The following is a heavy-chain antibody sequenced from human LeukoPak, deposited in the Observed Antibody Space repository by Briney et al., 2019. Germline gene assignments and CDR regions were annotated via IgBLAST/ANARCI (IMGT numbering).Heavy chain of an antibody. CDR1: GGSISSYY. J-gene: IGHJ4*02. D-gene: IGHD1-1*01. CDR2: IYISGST. Sequence: AETLSLTCTVSGGSISSYYWSWIRQPAGKGLEWIGRIYISGSTNYNPSLKSRVTMSVDTSKNQFSLKLSPVTAADTAVYYCARDRGTWNDDGFDYWGQGTLVTVSS. CDR3: ARDRGTWNDDGFDY. V-gene: IGHV4-4*07.